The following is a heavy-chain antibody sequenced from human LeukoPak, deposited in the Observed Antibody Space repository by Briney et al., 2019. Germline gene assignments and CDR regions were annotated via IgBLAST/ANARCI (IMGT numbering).Heavy chain of an antibody. V-gene: IGHV5-51*01. Sequence: GESLKISCKASGYTFTTYWIGWVRQMPGKGLEWMGIIYPGDSETRYSPSFQGQVTISADKSISTAYLQWSSLKASDTAMYYCARHDSSAYYFVYWGPGTLVTVSS. J-gene: IGHJ4*02. CDR1: GYTFTTYW. D-gene: IGHD3-22*01. CDR3: ARHDSSAYYFVY. CDR2: IYPGDSET.